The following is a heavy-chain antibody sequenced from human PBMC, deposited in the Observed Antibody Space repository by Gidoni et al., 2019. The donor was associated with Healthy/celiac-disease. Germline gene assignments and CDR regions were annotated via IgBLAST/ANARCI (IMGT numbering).Heavy chain of an antibody. D-gene: IGHD6-19*01. V-gene: IGHV4-4*07. CDR3: ARGASYSSGWYSFALRGVGVGFDL. Sequence: QVQLQESGPGLDKPSETLSLTCTVSGGSISSYYWSWIRPPAGQGLEWIGRIYTSGSTNYNPSLKSRVTMSVDTSKNQFSLKLSSVTAADTAVYYCARGASYSSGWYSFALRGVGVGFDLWGRGTLVTVSS. CDR1: GGSISSYY. J-gene: IGHJ2*01. CDR2: IYTSGST.